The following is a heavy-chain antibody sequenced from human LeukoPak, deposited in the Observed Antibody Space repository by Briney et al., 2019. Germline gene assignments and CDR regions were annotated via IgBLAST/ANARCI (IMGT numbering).Heavy chain of an antibody. CDR3: ARAQGSGSYYDFDY. V-gene: IGHV3-48*03. CDR1: GFSFRSYE. CDR2: ISGSGSTS. J-gene: IGHJ4*02. D-gene: IGHD3-10*01. Sequence: GGSLRLSCAASGFSFRSYEMNWVRQAPGKGLEWVSYISGSGSTSYYADSVKGRFTISRDNAKNSLYLQMNSLRAEDTAVYYCARAQGSGSYYDFDYWGQGTLVTVSS.